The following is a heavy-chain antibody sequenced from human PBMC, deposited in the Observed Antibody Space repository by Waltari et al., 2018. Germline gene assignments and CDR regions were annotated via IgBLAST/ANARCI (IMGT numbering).Heavy chain of an antibody. V-gene: IGHV4-59*08. J-gene: IGHJ4*02. Sequence: QLQESGPGLVKPSETLSLTCTVSGGSISGYYWSWIRQPPGKGLEWIGHIYYSGSTNYNPSLKSRVTMSIDTSENQFSLKLSSVTAADTAVYYCARAYYGDSYDYWGQGTLVTVS. CDR3: ARAYYGDSYDY. D-gene: IGHD4-17*01. CDR1: GGSISGYY. CDR2: IYYSGST.